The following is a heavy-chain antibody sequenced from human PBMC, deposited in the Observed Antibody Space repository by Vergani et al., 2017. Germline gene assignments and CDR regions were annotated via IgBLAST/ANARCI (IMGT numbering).Heavy chain of an antibody. CDR1: GFTFSSYS. CDR3: ARGFIVGATNYYYYYMDV. J-gene: IGHJ6*03. CDR2: ISSSSSYI. Sequence: EVQLEESGGGLVLPGRSLRLSCAASGFTFSSYSMNWVRQAPGKGLEWVSSISSSSSYIYYADSVKGRFTISRDNAKNSLYLQMNSLRAEDTAVYYCARGFIVGATNYYYYYMDVWGKGTTVTVSS. D-gene: IGHD1-26*01. V-gene: IGHV3-21*01.